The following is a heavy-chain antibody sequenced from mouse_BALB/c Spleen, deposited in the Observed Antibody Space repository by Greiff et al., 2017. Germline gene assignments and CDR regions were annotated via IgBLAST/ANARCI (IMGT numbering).Heavy chain of an antibody. Sequence: QVQLKQSGAELAKPGASVKMSCKASGYTFTSYWMHWVKQRPGQGLEWIGYINPSTGYTEYNQKFKDKATLTADKSSSTAYMQLSSLTSEDSAVYYCARNYRDAIAYWGQGTLVTVSA. J-gene: IGHJ3*01. CDR1: GYTFTSYW. CDR3: ARNYRDAIAY. CDR2: INPSTGYT. V-gene: IGHV1-7*01. D-gene: IGHD2-14*01.